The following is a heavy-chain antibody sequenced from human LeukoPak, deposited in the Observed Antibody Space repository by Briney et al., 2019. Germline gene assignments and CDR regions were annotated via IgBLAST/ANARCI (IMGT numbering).Heavy chain of an antibody. D-gene: IGHD1-26*01. Sequence: GGSLRLSCADSGFTFSNYAMSWVRQAPGKGLEWVSVISGSGGSTYYADSVKGRFTISRDNSKNTLYLQMNSLRAEDTAVYYCAKQSGSYSYADDAFDIWGQGTMVTVSS. V-gene: IGHV3-23*01. CDR1: GFTFSNYA. CDR3: AKQSGSYSYADDAFDI. J-gene: IGHJ3*02. CDR2: ISGSGGST.